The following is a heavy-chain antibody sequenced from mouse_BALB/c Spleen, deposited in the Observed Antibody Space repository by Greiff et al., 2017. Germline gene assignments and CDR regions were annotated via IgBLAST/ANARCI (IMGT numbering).Heavy chain of an antibody. D-gene: IGHD2-4*01. CDR1: GYTFTDYN. Sequence: EVQLQQSGPELVKPGASVKISCKASGYTFTDYNMHWVKQSHGKSLEWIGYIYPYNGGTGYNQKFKSKATLTVDNSSSTAYMELRSLTSEDSAVYYCARGGGSTMIPRGFDYWGQGTTLTVSS. V-gene: IGHV1S29*02. CDR2: IYPYNGGT. J-gene: IGHJ2*01. CDR3: ARGGGSTMIPRGFDY.